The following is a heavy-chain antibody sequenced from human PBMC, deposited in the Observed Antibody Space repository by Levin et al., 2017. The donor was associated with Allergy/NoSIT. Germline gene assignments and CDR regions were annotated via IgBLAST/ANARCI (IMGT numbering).Heavy chain of an antibody. CDR3: ARHGLLHDAFDI. Sequence: SETLSLTCAVSGGSISSSNWWSWVRQPPGKGLEWIGEIYHSGSTNYNPSLKSRVTISVDKSKNQFSLKLTSVTAADTAVYYCARHGLLHDAFDIWGQGTMVAVSS. CDR1: GGSISSSNW. J-gene: IGHJ3*02. CDR2: IYHSGST. D-gene: IGHD3-22*01. V-gene: IGHV4-4*02.